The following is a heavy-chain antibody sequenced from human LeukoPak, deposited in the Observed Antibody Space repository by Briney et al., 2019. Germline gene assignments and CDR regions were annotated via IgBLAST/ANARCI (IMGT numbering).Heavy chain of an antibody. V-gene: IGHV3-23*01. D-gene: IGHD2-21*02. CDR2: IGSDSAT. Sequence: PGGSLRLSCEASGFTFFNYAMSWVRQAPGKGLQWVSGIGSDSATFYTDSVKGRFTISRDNSKNTVYLHIDSLGAEDTAVYYCAKCMSSTGVCLTFDYWGQGILVAVST. CDR3: AKCMSSTGVCLTFDY. CDR1: GFTFFNYA. J-gene: IGHJ4*02.